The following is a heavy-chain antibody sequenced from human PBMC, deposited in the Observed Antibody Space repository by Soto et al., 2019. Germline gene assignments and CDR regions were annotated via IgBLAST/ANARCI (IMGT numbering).Heavy chain of an antibody. D-gene: IGHD6-13*01. V-gene: IGHV1-3*01. CDR3: ARDSRSSWYGDYYYGMDV. CDR1: GYTFTSYA. J-gene: IGHJ6*02. CDR2: INAGNGNT. Sequence: ASVKVSCKASGYTFTSYAMHWVRQAPGQRLEWMGWINAGNGNTKYSQKFQGRVTITRDTSASTAYMELSSLRSEDTAVYYCARDSRSSWYGDYYYGMDVWGQGTTVTVSS.